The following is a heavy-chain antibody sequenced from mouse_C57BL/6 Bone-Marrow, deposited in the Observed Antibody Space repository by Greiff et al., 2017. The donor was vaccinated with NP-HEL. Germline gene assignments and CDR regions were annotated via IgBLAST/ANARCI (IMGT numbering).Heavy chain of an antibody. CDR3: ARSPAYYSNSFAY. CDR2: INPYNGDT. D-gene: IGHD2-5*01. V-gene: IGHV1-20*01. J-gene: IGHJ3*01. CDR1: GYSFTGYF. Sequence: EVQLQQSGPELVKPGDSVKISCKASGYSFTGYFMNWVMQSHGKSLEWIGRINPYNGDTFYNQKFKGKATLTVDKSSSTAHMELRSLTSEDSAVYYCARSPAYYSNSFAYWGQGTLVTVSA.